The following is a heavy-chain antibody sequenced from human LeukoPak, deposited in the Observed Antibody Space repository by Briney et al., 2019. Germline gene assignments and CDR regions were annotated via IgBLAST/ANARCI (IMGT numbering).Heavy chain of an antibody. CDR2: IGAAGDT. D-gene: IGHD5-18*01. J-gene: IGHJ4*02. Sequence: GGSLRLSCAASGFTFSSFDMHWVRQASGEGLEWVSAIGAAGDTYYSGSVKGRFTISRENPKNSLYLQMNSLRAGDTAVYHCGRVRRHSDGFDLFDYWGQGTLVTVSS. CDR3: GRVRRHSDGFDLFDY. CDR1: GFTFSSFD. V-gene: IGHV3-13*04.